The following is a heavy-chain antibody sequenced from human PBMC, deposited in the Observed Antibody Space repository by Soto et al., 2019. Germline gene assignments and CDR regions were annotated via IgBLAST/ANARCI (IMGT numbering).Heavy chain of an antibody. Sequence: QVQLVQSGAEVKKPGASVKVSCKASGYTFTGYYMHWVRQAPGQGLEWMGWINPNRGGTNYAQKFQGWVTMTRDTSISTAYMELSRLRSDDTAVYYCARGDIVVVPAAANWFDPWGQGTLVTVSS. CDR1: GYTFTGYY. V-gene: IGHV1-2*04. CDR2: INPNRGGT. CDR3: ARGDIVVVPAAANWFDP. J-gene: IGHJ5*02. D-gene: IGHD2-2*01.